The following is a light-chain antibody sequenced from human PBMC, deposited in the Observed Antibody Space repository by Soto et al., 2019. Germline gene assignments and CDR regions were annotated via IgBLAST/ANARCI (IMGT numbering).Light chain of an antibody. V-gene: IGKV3-20*01. Sequence: EIVLTQSPGTLSLSTGERATLSCRASQSVSSSSLGWYQQKPGQAPRLLIYGASSRATGIPDRFSGSGSGTDFTLTISRLEPEDFAVYYCHKYGSAPRTFGEGTKVDTK. CDR2: GAS. CDR3: HKYGSAPRT. CDR1: QSVSSSS. J-gene: IGKJ4*01.